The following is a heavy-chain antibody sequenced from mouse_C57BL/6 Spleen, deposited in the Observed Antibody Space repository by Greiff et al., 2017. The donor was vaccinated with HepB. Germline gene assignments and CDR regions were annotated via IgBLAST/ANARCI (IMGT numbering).Heavy chain of an antibody. V-gene: IGHV2-6-1*01. J-gene: IGHJ4*01. CDR3: ARQTHCSRLRGAMDY. CDR1: GFSLTSYG. Sequence: VKLVESGPGLVAPSQSLSITCTVSGFSLTSYGVHWVRQPPGKGLEWLAVIWSDGSKTYNSALKSRLSISKDNSKSQVFLKMTSIQTDDTAMYYYARQTHCSRLRGAMDYWGQGTSVTVSS. D-gene: IGHD1-1*01. CDR2: IWSDGSK.